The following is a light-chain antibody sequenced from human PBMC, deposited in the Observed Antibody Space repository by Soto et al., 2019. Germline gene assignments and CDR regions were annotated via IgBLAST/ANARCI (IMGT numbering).Light chain of an antibody. CDR2: GAS. CDR3: QQYNNWLGT. J-gene: IGKJ1*01. CDR1: QSVSSN. Sequence: EIVMTQSPATLSVSPGERVTLSCRASQSVSSNLAWYQQKPGQAPRLLIYGASTMATAIPGRFSGSGSGTEFTLTISSLQSEDFAVYYCQQYNNWLGTFGQGTKVETK. V-gene: IGKV3-15*01.